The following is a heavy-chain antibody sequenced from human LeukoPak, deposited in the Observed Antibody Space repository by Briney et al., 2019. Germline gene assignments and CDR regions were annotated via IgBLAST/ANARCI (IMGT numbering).Heavy chain of an antibody. CDR1: GGSISSYY. CDR3: ARHYVIAAAGMDGFQH. V-gene: IGHV4-59*08. J-gene: IGHJ1*01. D-gene: IGHD6-13*01. CDR2: IYYSGST. Sequence: SETLSLTCTVSGGSISSYYWSWIRQPPGKGLEWIGYIYYSGSTNYNPSLKSRVTISVDTSKNQFSLKLSSVTAADTAVYYCARHYVIAAAGMDGFQHWGQGTLVTVSS.